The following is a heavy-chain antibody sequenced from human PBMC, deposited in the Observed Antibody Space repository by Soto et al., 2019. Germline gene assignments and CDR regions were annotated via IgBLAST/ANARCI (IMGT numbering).Heavy chain of an antibody. CDR1: GSTFTSYY. Sequence: ASVKVSCTASGSTFTSYYMHWVRPAPGQGLGWMGMINTSGGSTSYAQQFQGRVTMTRDTSTSTGYMELSSLRSEDTSVYYCARGYDSSGYFGYWGQGTLVTVSS. V-gene: IGHV1-46*01. CDR3: ARGYDSSGYFGY. D-gene: IGHD3-22*01. CDR2: INTSGGST. J-gene: IGHJ4*02.